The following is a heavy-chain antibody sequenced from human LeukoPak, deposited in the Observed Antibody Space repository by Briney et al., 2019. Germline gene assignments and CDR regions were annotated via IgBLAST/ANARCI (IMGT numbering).Heavy chain of an antibody. CDR3: ARDSSGNSLVGNDAFDI. V-gene: IGHV3-33*01. D-gene: IGHD6-19*01. Sequence: GGSLRLSCAASGFTFSSYGMHWVRQAPGKGLEWVAVIWYDGSNKYYADSVKGRFTISRDNSKNTLYLQMNSLRAEDTAVYYCARDSSGNSLVGNDAFDIWGQGTMVTVSS. CDR2: IWYDGSNK. CDR1: GFTFSSYG. J-gene: IGHJ3*02.